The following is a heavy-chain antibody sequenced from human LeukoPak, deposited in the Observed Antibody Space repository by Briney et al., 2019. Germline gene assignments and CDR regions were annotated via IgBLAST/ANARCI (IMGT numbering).Heavy chain of an antibody. V-gene: IGHV4-59*01. CDR3: ARGSIAAAGTSPFDP. D-gene: IGHD6-13*01. CDR1: GGSISSYY. Sequence: PSETLSLTCTVSGGSISSYYWSWIRQPPGKGLEWIGYIYYSGSSNYNPSLKSRVTISVDTSKNQFSLKLSSVTAADTAVYYCARGSIAAAGTSPFDPWGQGTLVTVSS. CDR2: IYYSGSS. J-gene: IGHJ5*02.